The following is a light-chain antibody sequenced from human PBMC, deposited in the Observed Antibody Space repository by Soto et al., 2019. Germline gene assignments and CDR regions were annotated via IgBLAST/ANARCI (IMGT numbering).Light chain of an antibody. Sequence: QSVLTQPPSVSGAPGQRITISCTGSSSNIGAGYDVHWYQQLPGTAPKLRIYNNNIRPSGVPDRFSGSKSGTSASLAITGLQAEDEADYHCQSYDSSLSASVFGGGTKLTVL. CDR2: NNN. CDR3: QSYDSSLSASV. J-gene: IGLJ2*01. CDR1: SSNIGAGYD. V-gene: IGLV1-40*01.